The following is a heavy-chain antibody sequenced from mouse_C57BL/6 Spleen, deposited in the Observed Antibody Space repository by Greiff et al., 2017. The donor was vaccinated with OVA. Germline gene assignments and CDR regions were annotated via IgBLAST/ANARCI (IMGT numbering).Heavy chain of an antibody. J-gene: IGHJ2*01. CDR1: GYSITSGYY. CDR3: AREGPNDYDALYYFDY. CDR2: ISYDGSN. D-gene: IGHD2-4*01. Sequence: EESGPGLVKPSQSLSLTCSVTGYSITSGYYWNWIRQFPGNKLEWMGYISYDGSNNYNPSLKNRISITRDTSKNQFFLKLNSVTTEDTATYYCAREGPNDYDALYYFDYWGQGTTLTVSS. V-gene: IGHV3-6*01.